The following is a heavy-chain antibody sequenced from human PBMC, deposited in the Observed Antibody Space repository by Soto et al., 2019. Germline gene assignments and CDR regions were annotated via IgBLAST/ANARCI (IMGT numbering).Heavy chain of an antibody. CDR1: GHTFTRNG. D-gene: IGHD3-22*01. V-gene: IGHV1-18*01. CDR3: VKDRDSNSWPSRDV. J-gene: IGHJ6*02. CDR2: ISPKSGSI. Sequence: GASMQVSCKTTGHTFTRNGISWVQQAPRQGLEWMGWISPKSGSIKYAQKFQGRVIMTTDTSTSTAYMELRSLRSDDTAVYYCVKDRDSNSWPSRDVWGPGTTVPVSS.